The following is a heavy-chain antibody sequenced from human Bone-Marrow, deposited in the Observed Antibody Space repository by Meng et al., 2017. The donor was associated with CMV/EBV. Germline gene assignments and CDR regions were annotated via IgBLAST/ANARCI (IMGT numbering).Heavy chain of an antibody. J-gene: IGHJ4*02. CDR1: GFTVSSNY. CDR2: IYSGGTT. CDR3: ARDRSGSYYFDY. V-gene: IGHV3-53*01. Sequence: GESLKISCAASGFTVSSNYMSWVRQAPGKGLEWVSVIYSGGTTYYADSVKGRFTISRDNSKNTLYLQMNSLRAEDTAVYYCARDRSGSYYFDYCGQGTLVTASS. D-gene: IGHD1-26*01.